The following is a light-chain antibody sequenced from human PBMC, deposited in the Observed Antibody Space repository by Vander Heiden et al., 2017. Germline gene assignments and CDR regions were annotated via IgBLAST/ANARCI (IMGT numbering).Light chain of an antibody. Sequence: DIQMTQSPSSLSASVGDRVTITCQASQGISNYLNWYQQKPGKAPKLLMYDAANLEAGVPSRCSGSGSGTDYTFTISSMEPEDIATDYCQQYDKLIITFGQGTRLEIK. CDR1: QGISNY. CDR2: DAA. CDR3: QQYDKLIIT. J-gene: IGKJ5*01. V-gene: IGKV1-33*01.